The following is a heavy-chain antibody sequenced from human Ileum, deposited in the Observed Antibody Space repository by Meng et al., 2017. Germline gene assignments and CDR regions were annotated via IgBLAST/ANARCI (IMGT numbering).Heavy chain of an antibody. CDR3: TTFYAGY. CDR2: IQSKADGGTT. J-gene: IGHJ4*02. Sequence: VELGWSWGGFGKPGGALILSCATSGFTFSDRWMTWVRQAPGKGLEWVGHIQSKADGGTTDYAAPVKGRFTISRDDSKSTLYLQMNSLKTEDTAVYYCTTFYAGYWGQGTLVTVSS. V-gene: IGHV3-15*01. CDR1: GFTFSDRW. D-gene: IGHD3-16*01.